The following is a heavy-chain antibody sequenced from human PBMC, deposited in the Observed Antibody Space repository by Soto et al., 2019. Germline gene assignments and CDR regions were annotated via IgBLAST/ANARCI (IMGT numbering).Heavy chain of an antibody. D-gene: IGHD1-1*01. V-gene: IGHV4-34*01. CDR1: GGFVTSGSYY. CDR3: ARVERGTATTVVDAFDI. Sequence: QVQLQQWGAGLLKPSETLSLTCAVYGGFVTSGSYYWSWIRQPPGKGLEWIGEMSHSGGTHFKPSLKRRVTISVDTSKNQFTLKMSSVPAADTALYYCARVERGTATTVVDAFDIWGPGTMVTVSS. CDR2: MSHSGGT. J-gene: IGHJ3*02.